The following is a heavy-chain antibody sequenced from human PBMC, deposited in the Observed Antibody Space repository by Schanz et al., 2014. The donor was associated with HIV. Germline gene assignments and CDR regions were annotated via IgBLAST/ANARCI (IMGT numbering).Heavy chain of an antibody. CDR1: GFIFKNYG. Sequence: QVQLVESGGGVVQPGRSLRLSCAASGFIFKNYGMHWVRQAPGKGLEWMADISYDGSDINYADSVKGRFTISRDNSRDTLYLQMNSLRVEDTAVYYCARDLPNPYFDFSGPAGDYWGQGALVTVSS. D-gene: IGHD3-22*01. J-gene: IGHJ4*02. V-gene: IGHV3-30*03. CDR2: ISYDGSDI. CDR3: ARDLPNPYFDFSGPAGDY.